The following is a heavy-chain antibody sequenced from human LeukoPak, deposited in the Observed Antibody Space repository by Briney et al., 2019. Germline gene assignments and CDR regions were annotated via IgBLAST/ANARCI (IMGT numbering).Heavy chain of an antibody. D-gene: IGHD2-21*01. CDR2: ISYSGNT. V-gene: IGHV4-59*01. J-gene: IGHJ3*02. Sequence: KPSETLSLTCTVSGGSINNYYWSWIRQPPGKGLEWIGHISYSGNTNYNSSLRSRVTISVDTSNNQFSLRLSSVTAADTAVYYCARDSRCGGDCYTDAFDIWGQGTMVTVSS. CDR1: GGSINNYY. CDR3: ARDSRCGGDCYTDAFDI.